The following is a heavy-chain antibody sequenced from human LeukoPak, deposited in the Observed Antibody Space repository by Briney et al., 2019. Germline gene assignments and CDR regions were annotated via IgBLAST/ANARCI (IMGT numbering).Heavy chain of an antibody. Sequence: PGGSLRLSCAASGFTFSSYAMSWVRQAPGKGLEWVSAISGGGGSTYYADSVKGRFTISRDNSKNTLYLQMNSLRAEDTAVYYCAKGGYYYDSSGYSQFDYWGQGTLVTVSS. V-gene: IGHV3-23*01. D-gene: IGHD3-22*01. CDR1: GFTFSSYA. CDR2: ISGGGGST. CDR3: AKGGYYYDSSGYSQFDY. J-gene: IGHJ4*02.